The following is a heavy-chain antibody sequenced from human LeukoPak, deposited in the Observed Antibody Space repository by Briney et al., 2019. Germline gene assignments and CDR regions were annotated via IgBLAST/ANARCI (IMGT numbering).Heavy chain of an antibody. Sequence: EASVKVSCKASGGTFSSYAISWVRQAPGQGLEWMGRIIPILGIANYAQKFQGRVTITADKSTSTAYMEPSSLRSEDTAVYYCARADTLLRYFDWLSDGFDYWGQGTLVTVSS. D-gene: IGHD3-9*01. CDR3: ARADTLLRYFDWLSDGFDY. J-gene: IGHJ4*02. CDR2: IIPILGIA. CDR1: GGTFSSYA. V-gene: IGHV1-69*04.